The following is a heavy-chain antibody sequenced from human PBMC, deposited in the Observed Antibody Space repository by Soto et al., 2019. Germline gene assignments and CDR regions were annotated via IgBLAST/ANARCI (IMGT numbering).Heavy chain of an antibody. Sequence: GGSLRLSCAASGFTFSSYSMNWVRQAPGKGLEWVSSISSSSSYIYYADSVKGRFTISRDNAKNSLYLRMNSLRAEDTAVYYCARDVTGAESYCSGGSCYSQYFQHWGQGTLVTVSS. CDR1: GFTFSSYS. CDR2: ISSSSSYI. D-gene: IGHD2-15*01. V-gene: IGHV3-21*01. J-gene: IGHJ1*01. CDR3: ARDVTGAESYCSGGSCYSQYFQH.